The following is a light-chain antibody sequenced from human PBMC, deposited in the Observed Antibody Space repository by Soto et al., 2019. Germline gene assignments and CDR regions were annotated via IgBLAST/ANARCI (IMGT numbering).Light chain of an antibody. J-gene: IGLJ1*01. CDR1: SSDVGAYNY. CDR2: EVG. V-gene: IGLV2-14*01. Sequence: QSALTQPASVSGSPGQSITISCAGTSSDVGAYNYVSWYQQHPGKAPKLVIYEVGDRPSGVSNRFSGSKSGNTASLTISGLQAEDEADYYCSSYTSSRAYVFGIGTKLTVL. CDR3: SSYTSSRAYV.